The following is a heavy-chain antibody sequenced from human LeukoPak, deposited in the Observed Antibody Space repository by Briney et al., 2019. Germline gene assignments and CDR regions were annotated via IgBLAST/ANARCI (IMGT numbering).Heavy chain of an antibody. V-gene: IGHV3-48*02. CDR2: ISSSSDLM. CDR3: ARVVRGLYNLGD. CDR1: GFSLSISG. Sequence: GGSLRLSCEASGFSLSISGMNWVRQAPGKGLEWVSYISSSSDLMSYVDSVEGRFTVSRDNAKNSLFLQMNSLRDEDPAVYYCARVVRGLYNLGDWGQGTLVTVSS. J-gene: IGHJ4*02. D-gene: IGHD3-10*01.